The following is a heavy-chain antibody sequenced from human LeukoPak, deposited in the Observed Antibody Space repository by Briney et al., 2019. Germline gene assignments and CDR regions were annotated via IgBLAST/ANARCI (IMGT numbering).Heavy chain of an antibody. CDR1: VFTFSSYG. CDR3: ASGGDSIQLWLFEFDY. V-gene: IGHV3-30*03. D-gene: IGHD5-18*01. Sequence: GESLKISCSASVFTFSSYGMHWVRQAPGKGLEWVAVIPYDGSNKYYADSVKGRFTISRDNSKNTLYLQMNSLRAEDTAVYYCASGGDSIQLWLFEFDYWGQGTLVTVS. CDR2: IPYDGSNK. J-gene: IGHJ4*02.